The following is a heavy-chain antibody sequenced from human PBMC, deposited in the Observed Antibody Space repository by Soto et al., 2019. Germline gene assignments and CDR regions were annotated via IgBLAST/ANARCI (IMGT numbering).Heavy chain of an antibody. Sequence: EGSLRLSCAASGFTFSSYAMSWVRQAPGKGLEWVSTLSGDSSATYHADSVMGRFSVSRDYSKNTLFLQMNSLRADDTAVYYCAKKCSGSSSMGFFDSWGHGTLVPVSP. CDR3: AKKCSGSSSMGFFDS. J-gene: IGHJ4*01. V-gene: IGHV3-23*01. CDR1: GFTFSSYA. D-gene: IGHD6-6*01. CDR2: LSGDSSAT.